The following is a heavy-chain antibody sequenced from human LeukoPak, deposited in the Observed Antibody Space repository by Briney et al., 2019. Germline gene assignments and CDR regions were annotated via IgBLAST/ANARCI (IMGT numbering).Heavy chain of an antibody. V-gene: IGHV1-3*01. CDR1: GYTFTSYA. CDR2: INAGNGNT. J-gene: IGHJ3*02. D-gene: IGHD3-22*01. CDR3: AGYYYDSSGYRISDASDI. Sequence: ASVKVSCKSSGYTFTSYAMHWVRQAPGQRLEWMGWINAGNGNTKYSQKFQGRVTITRDTSASTAYMELSSLRSEDTAVYYCAGYYYDSSGYRISDASDIWGQGTMVTVSS.